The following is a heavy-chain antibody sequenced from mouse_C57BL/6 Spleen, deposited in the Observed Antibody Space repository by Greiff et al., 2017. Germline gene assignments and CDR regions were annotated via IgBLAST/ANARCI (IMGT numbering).Heavy chain of an antibody. CDR1: GFTFSDYG. V-gene: IGHV5-17*01. CDR3: ATSGGGDYNY. D-gene: IGHD2-4*01. CDR2: ISSGSSTI. J-gene: IGHJ2*01. Sequence: EVKLVESGGGLVKPGGSLKLSCAASGFTFSDYGMHWVRQAPEKGLEWVAYISSGSSTIYYADTVKGRFTISRDTAKNTLFLQMTRLRSEDTAMYYCATSGGGDYNYWGQGTTRTVSS.